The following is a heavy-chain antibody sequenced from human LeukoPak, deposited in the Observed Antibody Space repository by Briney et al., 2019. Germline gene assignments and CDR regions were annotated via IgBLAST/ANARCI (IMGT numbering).Heavy chain of an antibody. Sequence: SVKVSCKASGGTFSSYAISWVRQAPGQGLEWMGGIIPIFGTANYAQKFQGRVTITTDESTSTAYTELSSLRSEDTAVYYCARDLGSNGAFDIWGQGTMVTVSS. V-gene: IGHV1-69*05. CDR3: ARDLGSNGAFDI. CDR2: IIPIFGTA. CDR1: GGTFSSYA. D-gene: IGHD3-10*01. J-gene: IGHJ3*02.